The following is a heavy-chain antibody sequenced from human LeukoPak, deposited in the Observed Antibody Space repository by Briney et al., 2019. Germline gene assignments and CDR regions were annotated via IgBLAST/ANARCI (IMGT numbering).Heavy chain of an antibody. CDR1: GFTVSSNY. V-gene: IGHV3-7*03. CDR3: ATGDYGVHGDY. CDR2: INQDGNKK. J-gene: IGHJ4*02. D-gene: IGHD4/OR15-4a*01. Sequence: GGSLRLSCAASGFTVSSNYMTWVRQAPGKGLEWVAHINQDGNKKYYVDSVKGRFTIFRDDAKNSLYLQMNSLRAEDTAVYYCATGDYGVHGDYWGQGILVTVSS.